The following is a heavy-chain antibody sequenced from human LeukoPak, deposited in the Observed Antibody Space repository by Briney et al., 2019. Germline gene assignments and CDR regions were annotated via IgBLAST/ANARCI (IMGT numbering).Heavy chain of an antibody. Sequence: GGSLRLSCAASGFTVSSNYMSWVRQAPGKGLEWVSVICSGGSTYHTDSVKGRFTISRDNSQNTLSLQMNSLRVEDTAVYYCARGDIAPAGPLRYWGQGTLVTVSS. D-gene: IGHD6-13*01. CDR1: GFTVSSNY. J-gene: IGHJ4*02. CDR2: ICSGGST. V-gene: IGHV3-66*01. CDR3: ARGDIAPAGPLRY.